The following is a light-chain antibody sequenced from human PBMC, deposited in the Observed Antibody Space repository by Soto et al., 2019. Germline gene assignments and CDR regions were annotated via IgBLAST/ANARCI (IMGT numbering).Light chain of an antibody. CDR3: HQSYITPPT. V-gene: IGKV1-39*01. CDR1: QSISSY. J-gene: IGKJ3*01. Sequence: DIQMTQSPSSLSASVGDRVTITCRASQSISSYLNWYQQKPGKAPKLLIYAASSLQSGGPSRFSGSGSGTDFTLTISRLQPEDFATYYCHQSYITPPTFGPGTKVDIK. CDR2: AAS.